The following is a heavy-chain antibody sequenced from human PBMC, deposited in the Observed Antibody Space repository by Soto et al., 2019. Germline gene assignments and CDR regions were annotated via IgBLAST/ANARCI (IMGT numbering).Heavy chain of an antibody. CDR2: ISYDGSNK. CDR3: AKTWELLLYYYYGMDV. CDR1: GFTFSSYG. D-gene: IGHD1-26*01. V-gene: IGHV3-30*18. Sequence: GGSLRLSCAASGFTFSSYGMHWVRQAPGKGLEWVAVISYDGSNKYYADSVKGRFTISRDNSKNTLYLQMNSPRAEDTAVYYCAKTWELLLYYYYGMDVWGQGTTVTVSS. J-gene: IGHJ6*02.